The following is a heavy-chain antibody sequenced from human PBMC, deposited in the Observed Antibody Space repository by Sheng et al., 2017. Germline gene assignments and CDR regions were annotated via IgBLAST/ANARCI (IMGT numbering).Heavy chain of an antibody. Sequence: QVHLVQSGAEVKKPASSVKVSCKASGGNFINSAFNWVRQAPGQGIEWMGWMNPHSGNIGYAQKFQGRVTFSRDTSINTAYMELSSLMSEDTAIYYCAREVNHWDMDVWGQGTTVTVSS. J-gene: IGHJ6*02. CDR3: AREVNHWDMDV. V-gene: IGHV1-8*01. CDR1: GGNFINSA. D-gene: IGHD1-26*01. CDR2: MNPHSGNI.